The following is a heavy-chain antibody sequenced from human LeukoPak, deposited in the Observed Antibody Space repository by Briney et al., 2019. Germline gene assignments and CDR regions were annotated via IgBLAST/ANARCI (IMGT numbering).Heavy chain of an antibody. CDR2: IRSSGSNI. J-gene: IGHJ4*02. Sequence: GGSLRLSCAVSGFTLSSYEMNWVSQAPGKGLEWVSYIRSSGSNIYYADAVKGRFTISRDNAKNLLYLQMNSLRAEDTAVYYCARGSITMVRGVIPYFDYWGQGTLVTVSS. D-gene: IGHD3-10*01. CDR3: ARGSITMVRGVIPYFDY. CDR1: GFTLSSYE. V-gene: IGHV3-48*03.